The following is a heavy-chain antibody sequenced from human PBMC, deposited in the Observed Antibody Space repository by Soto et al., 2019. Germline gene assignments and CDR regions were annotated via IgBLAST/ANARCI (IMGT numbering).Heavy chain of an antibody. CDR1: GGSISTYY. CDR2: IYSSGST. Sequence: QVHLQESGPGLVKPSETLSLTCTVSGGSISTYYWSWIRQPPGKGLEWIGYIYSSGSTNYIPSLKSRVTISVDTSRTHFSLRLSSVTAADTAVYYCARRQCGSTSCYYDYWGQGTLVTVSS. CDR3: ARRQCGSTSCYYDY. D-gene: IGHD2-2*01. V-gene: IGHV4-59*08. J-gene: IGHJ4*02.